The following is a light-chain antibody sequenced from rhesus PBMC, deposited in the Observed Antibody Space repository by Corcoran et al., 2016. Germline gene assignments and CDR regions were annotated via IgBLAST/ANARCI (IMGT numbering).Light chain of an antibody. CDR3: LQSSNWPRT. CDR1: QSVSSY. Sequence: EIVMTQSPATLALSPGERATLPCRASQSVSSYLAWYQQKPGQAPRLLIDGASSRATGIPDRCSGSGSGAGFTLTISSLEPEDVGVYFCLQSSNWPRTFGQGTKVEIK. CDR2: GAS. V-gene: IGKV3-24*04. J-gene: IGKJ1*01.